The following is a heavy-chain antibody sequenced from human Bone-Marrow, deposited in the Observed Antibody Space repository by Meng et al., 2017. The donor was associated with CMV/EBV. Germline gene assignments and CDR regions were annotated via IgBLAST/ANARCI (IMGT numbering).Heavy chain of an antibody. CDR1: GFTFSDYY. D-gene: IGHD2-15*01. CDR2: IRNDETAK. CDR3: VQGVAGFCSPSTLGCNFDS. Sequence: GGSLRLSCAASGFTFSDYYMSWIRQAPGKGLEWVAFIRNDETAKNYADSVKGRFTISRDNSKNTLHLQMNSLRIEDTAVYYCVQGVAGFCSPSTLGCNFDSWGQGTLVTVSS. J-gene: IGHJ4*02. V-gene: IGHV3-30*02.